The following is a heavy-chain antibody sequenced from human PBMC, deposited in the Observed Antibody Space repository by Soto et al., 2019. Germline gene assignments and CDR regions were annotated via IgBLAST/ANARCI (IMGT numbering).Heavy chain of an antibody. J-gene: IGHJ5*02. V-gene: IGHV4-30-2*01. CDR3: ARNNSRIRTFDL. CDR2: IFQREST. CDR1: GGSISSGVHS. Sequence: QLQLQESGSGLVKPSQTLSLTCAVSGGSISSGVHSWSWIRQPPGKGLEWIGYIFQRESTYYTPSLKSRVTISIDRSKNHFSLKLTSVTAADTAVYYCARNNSRIRTFDLWRQGTLVNVSS. D-gene: IGHD1-20*01.